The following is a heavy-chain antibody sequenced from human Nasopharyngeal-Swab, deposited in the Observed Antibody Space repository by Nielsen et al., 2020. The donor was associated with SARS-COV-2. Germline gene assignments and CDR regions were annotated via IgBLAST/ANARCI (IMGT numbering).Heavy chain of an antibody. V-gene: IGHV3-23*01. J-gene: IGHJ3*02. CDR3: AKPVLLWFGEFSPLDAFDI. D-gene: IGHD3-10*01. Sequence: GESLKISCAASGFTFSSYAMSWVRQAPGKGLEWVSAISGSGGSTYYADSVKGRFTISRDNSKNTLYLQMNSLRAEDTAVYYCAKPVLLWFGEFSPLDAFDIWGQGTIVTVSS. CDR2: ISGSGGST. CDR1: GFTFSSYA.